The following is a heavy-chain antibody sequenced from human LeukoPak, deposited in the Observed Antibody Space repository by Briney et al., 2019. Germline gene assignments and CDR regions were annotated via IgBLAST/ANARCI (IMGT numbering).Heavy chain of an antibody. CDR3: AELGITMIGGV. J-gene: IGHJ6*04. V-gene: IGHV3-11*04. CDR2: ISSSGSTK. D-gene: IGHD3-10*02. Sequence: GGSLRLSCAASGFTFSDYYMSWIRQAPGKGVEWVSYISSSGSTKYYGDSVKGRFTISRDNAKNSLYLQMNSLRAEDTVVYYCAELGITMIGGVWGKGTTVTISS. CDR1: GFTFSDYY.